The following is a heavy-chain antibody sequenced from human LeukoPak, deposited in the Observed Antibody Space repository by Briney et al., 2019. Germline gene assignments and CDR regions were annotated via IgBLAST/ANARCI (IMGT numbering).Heavy chain of an antibody. D-gene: IGHD5-24*01. V-gene: IGHV3-7*03. CDR2: IKEDGSEK. Sequence: GGSLRLSCAASGFSLTTYWMTWVRQSPGKGLEWVANIKEDGSEKYYVDSVEGRFAISRDIAKNSLYLQMNSLRVEDTAVYYCARGGSNDAFDIWGQGTMVTVSS. CDR1: GFSLTTYW. CDR3: ARGGSNDAFDI. J-gene: IGHJ3*02.